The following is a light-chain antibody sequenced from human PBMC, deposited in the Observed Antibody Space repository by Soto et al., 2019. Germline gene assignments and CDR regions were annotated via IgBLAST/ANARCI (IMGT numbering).Light chain of an antibody. CDR1: QDINIY. CDR2: DAS. J-gene: IGKJ5*01. V-gene: IGKV1-33*01. CDR3: QQYDILPIT. Sequence: DIQLTQSPSFLFASVGDRVTITCQATQDINIYVNWYQQKPGKAPNLLIYDASNLEIGVPSRFSGSGSGTHFTFTISSLQTEDIGTYYCQQYDILPITFGRGTRLEIK.